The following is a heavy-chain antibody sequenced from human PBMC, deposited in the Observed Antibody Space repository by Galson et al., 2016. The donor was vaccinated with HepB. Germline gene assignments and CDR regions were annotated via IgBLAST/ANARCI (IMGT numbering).Heavy chain of an antibody. Sequence: SLRLSCAASGFIFSTYSMNWVRQAPGKGLEWVSSISSGSAYRYYADSVKGRFTISRDNAKKSLYLQMNSLRAEDTAVYYCAGMRYSSGWLDGFDIWGQGTMVTVSS. CDR3: AGMRYSSGWLDGFDI. CDR2: ISSGSAYR. V-gene: IGHV3-21*01. CDR1: GFIFSTYS. D-gene: IGHD6-19*01. J-gene: IGHJ3*02.